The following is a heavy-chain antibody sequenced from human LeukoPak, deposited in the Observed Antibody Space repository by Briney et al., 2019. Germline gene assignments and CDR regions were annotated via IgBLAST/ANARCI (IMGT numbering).Heavy chain of an antibody. CDR2: ISDSANN. V-gene: IGHV4-59*01. Sequence: SETLSLTCTVSGGSMRTYYWTWIRQPPGKGLEWIGYISDSANNDYNPSLKSRVIISADTSRSQFSLKLNSVTVADTAVYYCARGHAYGSAIYHFDYWGQGTLVTVSS. CDR1: GGSMRTYY. D-gene: IGHD3-10*01. CDR3: ARGHAYGSAIYHFDY. J-gene: IGHJ4*02.